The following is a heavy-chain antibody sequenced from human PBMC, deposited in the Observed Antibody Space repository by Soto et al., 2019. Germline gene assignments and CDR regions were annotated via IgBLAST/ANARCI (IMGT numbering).Heavy chain of an antibody. D-gene: IGHD4-17*01. CDR1: GFSLSNSGVG. V-gene: IGHV2-5*02. CDR2: IYGDNDK. J-gene: IGHJ4*02. CDR3: AHCTLHDYGDYDPGTSHVFDS. Sequence: QITLKESGPSPVKPTQTLTVTCTFSGFSLSNSGVGVAWIRQPPGKALEWLALIYGDNDKRYSPSLKTRLTXTXXXPXXQVVLTMTHMDPVDTATYYCAHCTLHDYGDYDPGTSHVFDSWGQGTLVTVSS.